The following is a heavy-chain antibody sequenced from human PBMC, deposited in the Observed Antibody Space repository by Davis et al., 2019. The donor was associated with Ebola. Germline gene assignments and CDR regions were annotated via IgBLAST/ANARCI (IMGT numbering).Heavy chain of an antibody. V-gene: IGHV3-21*04. D-gene: IGHD4-11*01. CDR1: GFTFSSYS. J-gene: IGHJ6*02. CDR3: AKDVGIYSNYYYYGMDV. Sequence: GGSLRLSCAASGFTFSSYSMNWVRQAPGKGLEWVSSISSSSSYTYYAGSVKGRFTISRDNSKNTLFLQMNSLRAEDTAVYYCAKDVGIYSNYYYYGMDVWGQGTTVTVSS. CDR2: ISSSSSYT.